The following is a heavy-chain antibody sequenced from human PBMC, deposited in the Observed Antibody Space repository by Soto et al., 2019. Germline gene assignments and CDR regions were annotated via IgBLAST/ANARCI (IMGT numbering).Heavy chain of an antibody. CDR3: ARWGSSSRGWFDP. V-gene: IGHV3-33*01. CDR1: GFTFSSYG. D-gene: IGHD6-6*01. J-gene: IGHJ5*02. Sequence: PGGSLRLSCAASGFTFSSYGMHWVRQAPGKGLEWVAVIWYDGSNKYYADSVKGRFTISRDNSKNTLYLQMNSLRAEDTAVYYCARWGSSSRGWFDPWGQGTLVTVSS. CDR2: IWYDGSNK.